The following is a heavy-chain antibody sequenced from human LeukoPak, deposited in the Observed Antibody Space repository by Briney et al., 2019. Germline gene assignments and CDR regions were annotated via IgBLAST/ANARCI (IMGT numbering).Heavy chain of an antibody. D-gene: IGHD4-17*01. Sequence: SETLSLTCTVSGGSISSSNCYWGWIRQPPGEGLEWIGSIYYSGSTYYNPSLKSRVTISVDTSKNQFSLKLSSVTAADTAVYYCASPLTIYGDYGYWGQGALVTVSS. J-gene: IGHJ4*02. CDR3: ASPLTIYGDYGY. CDR2: IYYSGST. CDR1: GGSISSSNCY. V-gene: IGHV4-39*01.